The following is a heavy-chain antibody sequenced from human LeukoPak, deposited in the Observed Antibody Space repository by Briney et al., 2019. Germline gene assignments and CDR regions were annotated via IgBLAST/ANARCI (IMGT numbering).Heavy chain of an antibody. J-gene: IGHJ4*02. Sequence: PGGSLRLSCAASGFTFSSYWMSWVRQAPGKGLEWVANIKQDGSEKYYVDSVKGRFTISRDNAKNSPYLQMNSLRAEDTAVYYCARDPLSEQWLVQDYWGQGTLVTVSS. D-gene: IGHD6-19*01. V-gene: IGHV3-7*05. CDR3: ARDPLSEQWLVQDY. CDR2: IKQDGSEK. CDR1: GFTFSSYW.